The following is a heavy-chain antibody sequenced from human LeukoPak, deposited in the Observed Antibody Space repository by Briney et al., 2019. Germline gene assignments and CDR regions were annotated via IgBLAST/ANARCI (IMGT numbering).Heavy chain of an antibody. V-gene: IGHV1-18*04. CDR1: GYTFTSYG. Sequence: ASVKVSCKASGYTFTSYGISWVRQAPGQGLEWMGWISAYNGNTNYAQKLQGRVTMTTDTSTSTAYLELRSLRSDDTAVYYCARSLTGSGWPSYFDYWGQGTLVTVSS. CDR2: ISAYNGNT. J-gene: IGHJ4*02. CDR3: ARSLTGSGWPSYFDY. D-gene: IGHD6-19*01.